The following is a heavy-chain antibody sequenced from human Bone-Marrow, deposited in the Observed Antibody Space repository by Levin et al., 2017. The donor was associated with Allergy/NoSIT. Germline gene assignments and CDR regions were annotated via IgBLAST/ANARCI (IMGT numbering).Heavy chain of an antibody. Sequence: SETLSLTCTVSGGSISSSSYYWGWIRQPPGKGLEWIGSIYYSGSTYYNPSLKSRVTISVDTSKNQFSLKLSSVTAADTAVYYCASQWIQLWLRNWYFDLWGRGTLVTVSS. CDR3: ASQWIQLWLRNWYFDL. CDR2: IYYSGST. J-gene: IGHJ2*01. CDR1: GGSISSSSYY. V-gene: IGHV4-39*01. D-gene: IGHD5-18*01.